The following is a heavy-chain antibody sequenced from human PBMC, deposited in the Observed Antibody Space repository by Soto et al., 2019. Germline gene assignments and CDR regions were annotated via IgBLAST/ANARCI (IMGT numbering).Heavy chain of an antibody. J-gene: IGHJ5*02. D-gene: IGHD1-1*01. V-gene: IGHV4-31*06. CDR3: WGLEIATTSYKWFDP. CDR2: IYVTGTV. CDR1: GAALNSGNSY. Sequence: SETLSLTCSVSGAALNSGNSYWSWIRQVPGKGLEWIGHIYVTGTVDYNPSLKARITISQDTSETQFSLNLRLVTAGDTAVYYYWGLEIATTSYKWFDPWGQGTLVTVSS.